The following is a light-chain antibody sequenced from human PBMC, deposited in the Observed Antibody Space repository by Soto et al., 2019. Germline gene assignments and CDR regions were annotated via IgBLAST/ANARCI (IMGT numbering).Light chain of an antibody. CDR1: QSISSW. J-gene: IGKJ1*01. V-gene: IGKV1-5*03. Sequence: DIQMTQSPSTLSASMGDTVTITCRASQSISSWLAWYQHKPGKAPKLLIYQASILHSGVQSRFSGSGSGTDFTLTLTGLQPDDFATYYCQQYNSNYRLWTFGQGTKVEIK. CDR2: QAS. CDR3: QQYNSNYRLWT.